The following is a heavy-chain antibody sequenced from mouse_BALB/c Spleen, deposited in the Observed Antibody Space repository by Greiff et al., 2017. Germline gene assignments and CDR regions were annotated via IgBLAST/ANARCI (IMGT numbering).Heavy chain of an antibody. J-gene: IGHJ1*01. Sequence: EVMPVESGGGLVQPGGSLRLSCATSGFTFSDFYMEWVRQPPGKRLEWIAASRNKANDYTTEYSASVKGRFIVSRDTSQSILYLQMNALRAEDTAIYYCARDASDYYGSSYWYFDVWGAGTTVTVSS. CDR3: ARDASDYYGSSYWYFDV. CDR1: GFTFSDFY. V-gene: IGHV7-1*02. D-gene: IGHD1-1*01. CDR2: SRNKANDYTT.